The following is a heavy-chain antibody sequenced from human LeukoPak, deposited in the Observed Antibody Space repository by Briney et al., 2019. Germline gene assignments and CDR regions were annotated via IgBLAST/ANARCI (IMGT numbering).Heavy chain of an antibody. CDR3: AREDNGSGSNWFDP. D-gene: IGHD6-19*01. CDR1: GGSIISSSYY. V-gene: IGHV4-61*05. Sequence: SETLSLTSTVAGGSIISSSYYWGWIRPPPLTRLEPIGYIYYSGSTNYNPSLKSRVTISVVTSKNQFSLKLSSVTAADTAVYYCAREDNGSGSNWFDPWGQGTLVTVSS. CDR2: IYYSGST. J-gene: IGHJ5*02.